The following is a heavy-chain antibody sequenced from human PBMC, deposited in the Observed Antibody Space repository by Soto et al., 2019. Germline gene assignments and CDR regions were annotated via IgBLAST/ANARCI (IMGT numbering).Heavy chain of an antibody. J-gene: IGHJ6*02. CDR1: GGSISSSSYY. D-gene: IGHD6-19*01. CDR3: ARRSSGPYYYGMDV. V-gene: IGHV4-39*01. CDR2: IYYSGST. Sequence: NPSETLSLTCTVSGGSISSSSYYWGWIRQPPGKGLEWIGSIYYSGSTYYNPSLKSRVTISVDTSKNQFSLKLSSVTAADTAVYYCARRSSGPYYYGMDVWGQGTTVTVS.